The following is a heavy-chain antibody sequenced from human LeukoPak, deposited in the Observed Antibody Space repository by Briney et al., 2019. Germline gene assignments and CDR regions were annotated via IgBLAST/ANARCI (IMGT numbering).Heavy chain of an antibody. Sequence: GGSLRLSCAASGFTFSSSAMSWVRQAPGKGLEWVSTISGGGGSTYYADSVRGRFTSSRDNSKNTLYLRMSSLRAEDSAVYYCAKDGDTYGQFDYWGQGTLVTVSS. CDR2: ISGGGGST. CDR1: GFTFSSSA. J-gene: IGHJ4*02. V-gene: IGHV3-23*01. CDR3: AKDGDTYGQFDY. D-gene: IGHD4-17*01.